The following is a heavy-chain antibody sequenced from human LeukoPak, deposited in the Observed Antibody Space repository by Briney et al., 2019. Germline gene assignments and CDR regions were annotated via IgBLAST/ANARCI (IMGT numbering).Heavy chain of an antibody. J-gene: IGHJ4*02. CDR1: GFTFSSYW. CDR3: ARYRSSHFVDY. CDR2: IKQDGSEK. D-gene: IGHD6-6*01. V-gene: IGHV3-7*01. Sequence: GGPLRLSCAASGFTFSSYWMSWVRQAPGKGLEWVANIKQDGSEKNYVDFVKGRFTISRDNAKNLLYLQMNSLRAEDTAVYYCARYRSSHFVDYWGQGTLVTVSS.